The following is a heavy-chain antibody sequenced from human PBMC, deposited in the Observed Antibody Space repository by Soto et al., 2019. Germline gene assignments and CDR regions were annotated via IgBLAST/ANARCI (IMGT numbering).Heavy chain of an antibody. J-gene: IGHJ3*02. Sequence: GGSLRLSCAASGFTLSSYSMNWVRQAPGKGLEWVSYISRSSSTIYSADSVKGRFTISRDNAKNSLYLQMNTLRDEDTAVYHCARYRYSSGYYYVNDAFDIWGQGTMVTVSS. D-gene: IGHD3-22*01. V-gene: IGHV3-48*02. CDR2: ISRSSSTI. CDR3: ARYRYSSGYYYVNDAFDI. CDR1: GFTLSSYS.